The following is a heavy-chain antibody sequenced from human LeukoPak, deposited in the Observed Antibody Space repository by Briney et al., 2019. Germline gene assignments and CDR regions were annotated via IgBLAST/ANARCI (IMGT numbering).Heavy chain of an antibody. CDR3: ARDLTYYFDSSDYGGAFDI. V-gene: IGHV3-30*03. J-gene: IGHJ3*02. CDR2: ISYDGINE. Sequence: PGRSLRLSCAASGFTFSSYGMHWVRQALGKGLEWVAVISYDGINEYYADSVKGRFTISRDNSKNTLYLQMNSLRAEDTAVYYCARDLTYYFDSSDYGGAFDIWGQGTMVTVSS. D-gene: IGHD3-22*01. CDR1: GFTFSSYG.